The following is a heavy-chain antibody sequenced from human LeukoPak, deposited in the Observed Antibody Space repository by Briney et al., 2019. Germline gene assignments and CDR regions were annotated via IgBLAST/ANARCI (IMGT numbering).Heavy chain of an antibody. CDR2: IYWNDDK. Sequence: SGPTLVKPTQTLTLTCTFSGFSLSTSGVGVGWIRQPPGKALEWLALIYWNDDKRNSPSLKSRLTITKDTSKNQVVLTMTNMDPVDTPTYYCAHSWYREYYFDYWGQGTLVTASS. D-gene: IGHD3-10*01. CDR1: GFSLSTSGVG. V-gene: IGHV2-5*01. J-gene: IGHJ4*02. CDR3: AHSWYREYYFDY.